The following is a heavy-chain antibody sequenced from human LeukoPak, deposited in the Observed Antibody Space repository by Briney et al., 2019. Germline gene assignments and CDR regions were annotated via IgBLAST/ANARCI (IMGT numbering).Heavy chain of an antibody. J-gene: IGHJ4*02. CDR1: GYSISSGYY. V-gene: IGHV4-38-2*02. CDR3: ATQVATISDPFDY. CDR2: TYHSGST. Sequence: SETLSLTCTVSGYSISSGYYWGWIRQPPGKGLEWIGSTYHSGSTYYNPSLKSRVTISVDTSKNQFSLKLSSVTAADTAVYYCATQVATISDPFDYWGQGTLVTVSS. D-gene: IGHD5-12*01.